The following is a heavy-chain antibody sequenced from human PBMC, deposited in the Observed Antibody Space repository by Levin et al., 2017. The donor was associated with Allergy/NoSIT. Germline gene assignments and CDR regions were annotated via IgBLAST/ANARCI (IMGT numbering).Heavy chain of an antibody. CDR2: ISWNSGSI. Sequence: GGSLRLSCAASGFTFDDYAMHWVRQAPGKGLEWVSGISWNSGSIGYADSVKGRFTISRDNAKNSLYMQMNSLRAEDTALYYCAKAHSSSWLDWNFDLWGRGTLVTVSS. CDR1: GFTFDDYA. D-gene: IGHD6-13*01. J-gene: IGHJ2*01. V-gene: IGHV3-9*01. CDR3: AKAHSSSWLDWNFDL.